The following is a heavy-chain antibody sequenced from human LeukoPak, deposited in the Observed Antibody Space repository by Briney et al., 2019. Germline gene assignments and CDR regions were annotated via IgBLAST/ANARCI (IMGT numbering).Heavy chain of an antibody. CDR2: IYYSGST. D-gene: IGHD2-8*01. CDR1: GGSISRYY. J-gene: IGHJ4*02. CDR3: ARAKRQYCTNGVCSYFDY. Sequence: SETLSPTCTVSGGSISRYYWSWVRQPPGKGLEWTGYIYYSGSTNYNPSLKSRVTISVDTSKNQFSLKLSSVTAADTAVYYCARAKRQYCTNGVCSYFDYWGQGTLVTVSS. V-gene: IGHV4-59*01.